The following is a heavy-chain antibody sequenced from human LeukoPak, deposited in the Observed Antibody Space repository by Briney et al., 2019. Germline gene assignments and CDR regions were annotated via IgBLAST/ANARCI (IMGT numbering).Heavy chain of an antibody. D-gene: IGHD3-3*01. CDR1: GGSISSGGYS. CDR3: ARGYDFWSGSSYGMDV. J-gene: IGHJ6*02. CDR2: IYYSGST. V-gene: IGHV4-31*11. Sequence: SETLSLTCAVSGGSISSGGYSWSWIRQPPGKGLEWIGYIYYSGSTYYNPSLKSRVTISVDTSKNQFSLKLSSLTAADTAGYYCARGYDFWSGSSYGMDVWGQGTTATVSS.